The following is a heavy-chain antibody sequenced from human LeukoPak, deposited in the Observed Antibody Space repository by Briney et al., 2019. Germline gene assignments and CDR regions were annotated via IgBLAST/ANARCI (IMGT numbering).Heavy chain of an antibody. D-gene: IGHD3-22*01. J-gene: IGHJ4*02. V-gene: IGHV4-39*07. Sequence: GSLRLSCAASGFTFSSYSMNWVRQAPGKGLEWVGSIYYSGSTYYNPSLKSRVTISVDTSKNQFSLKLSSVTAADTAVYYCARDLYYYDSSGYRFDYWGQGTLVTVSS. CDR3: ARDLYYYDSSGYRFDY. CDR2: IYYSGST. CDR1: GFTFSSYS.